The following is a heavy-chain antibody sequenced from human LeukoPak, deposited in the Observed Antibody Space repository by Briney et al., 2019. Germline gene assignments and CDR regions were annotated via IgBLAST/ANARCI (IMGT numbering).Heavy chain of an antibody. CDR3: TTFSDCTSSICYTNY. CDR2: IKGKTHGGTT. J-gene: IGHJ4*02. Sequence: GGSLRLSCVVSGLTFSNVWMSWVRQAPGKGLEWVGRIKGKTHGGTTDYAAPVYGRFTVSRDVSKNTLYLQMNSLQTEDTAVYYCTTFSDCTSSICYTNYWGQGTLVTVSS. D-gene: IGHD2-2*02. CDR1: GLTFSNVW. V-gene: IGHV3-15*01.